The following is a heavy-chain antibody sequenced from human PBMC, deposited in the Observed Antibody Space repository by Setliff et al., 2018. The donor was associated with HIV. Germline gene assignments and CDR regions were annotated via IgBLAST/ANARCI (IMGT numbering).Heavy chain of an antibody. Sequence: GASVKVSCKSSGGSFNTFGLHWVRQAPGQGLEWVGGIIPVLRVETYARSFQGRVKITADKSTNTAFMELTNLRSDDTAIYYCARERVQCTDDCYHFHDWGQGTRVTV. J-gene: IGHJ1*01. CDR2: IIPVLRVE. CDR3: ARERVQCTDDCYHFHD. V-gene: IGHV1-69*10. D-gene: IGHD2-21*02. CDR1: GGSFNTFG.